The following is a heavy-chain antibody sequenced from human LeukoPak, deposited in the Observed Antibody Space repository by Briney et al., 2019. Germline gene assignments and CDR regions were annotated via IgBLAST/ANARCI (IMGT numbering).Heavy chain of an antibody. V-gene: IGHV4-61*01. CDR1: GGSVSSGSYY. D-gene: IGHD3-10*01. CDR3: ARDRITMVRGVNYWYFDL. CDR2: IYYSGST. J-gene: IGHJ2*01. Sequence: SETLSLTCTVSGGSVSSGSYYWSWIRQPPGKGLEWIGSIYYSGSTNYNPSLKSRVTISVDTSKNQFSLKLSSVTAADTAVYYCARDRITMVRGVNYWYFDLWGRGTLVTVSS.